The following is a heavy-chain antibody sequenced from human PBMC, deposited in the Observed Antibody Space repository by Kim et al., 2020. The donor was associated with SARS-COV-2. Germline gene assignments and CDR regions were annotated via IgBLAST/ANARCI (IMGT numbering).Heavy chain of an antibody. CDR2: ISYDGSNK. CDR1: GFTFSSYA. Sequence: GGSLRLSCAASGFTFSSYAMHWVRQAPGKGLEWVAVISYDGSNKYYADSVKGRFTISRDNPKNTLYLQMNSLRAEDTAVYYCARDRLDYDILTGHNWFDP. D-gene: IGHD3-9*01. J-gene: IGHJ5*02. CDR3: ARDRLDYDILTGHNWFDP. V-gene: IGHV3-30*04.